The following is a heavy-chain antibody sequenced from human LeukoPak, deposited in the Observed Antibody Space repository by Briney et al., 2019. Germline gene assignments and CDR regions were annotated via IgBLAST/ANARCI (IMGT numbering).Heavy chain of an antibody. Sequence: SETLSLTCTVSGYSISSGYYWGWIRQPPGKGLEWIGSIYHSGSTYYNPSLKSRVTISVDTSKNQFSLKLSSVTAADTAVYYCARGYSYGRGVGFFDYWGQGTLVTVSS. D-gene: IGHD5-18*01. CDR1: GYSISSGYY. CDR3: ARGYSYGRGVGFFDY. CDR2: IYHSGST. J-gene: IGHJ4*02. V-gene: IGHV4-38-2*02.